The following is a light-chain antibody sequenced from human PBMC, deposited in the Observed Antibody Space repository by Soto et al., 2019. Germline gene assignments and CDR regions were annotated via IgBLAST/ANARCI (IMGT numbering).Light chain of an antibody. CDR2: GAS. V-gene: IGKV3-15*01. CDR3: QQYNNWPPMYT. J-gene: IGKJ2*01. CDR1: QSVSSN. Sequence: EIVMTQSPDTLSVSPGDRATLSCWASQSVSSNLAWYQQKPGQAPRLLIYGASTRATGIPARFSGSGSGTEFTLTISSLQSEDFAVYHCQQYNNWPPMYTFGQGTKLEIK.